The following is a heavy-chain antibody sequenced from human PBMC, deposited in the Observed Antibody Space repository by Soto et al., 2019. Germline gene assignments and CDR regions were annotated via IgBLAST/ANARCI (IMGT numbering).Heavy chain of an antibody. Sequence: GGSLRLSCAASGFTFSAYVMSWVRQAPGKGLEWVSSITSNGGGTYYADSVKGRFTVSRDNSKNTVYLQMNSLRDEDTAVYYCAKLTAAWGQGTLVTVS. V-gene: IGHV3-23*01. J-gene: IGHJ4*02. CDR1: GFTFSAYV. CDR2: ITSNGGGT. D-gene: IGHD6-13*01. CDR3: AKLTAA.